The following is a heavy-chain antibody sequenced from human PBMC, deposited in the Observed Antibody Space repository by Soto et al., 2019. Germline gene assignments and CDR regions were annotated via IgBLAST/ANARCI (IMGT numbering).Heavy chain of an antibody. J-gene: IGHJ5*02. CDR1: GYSFTSYW. CDR3: ARRYSSSTTFNWFDP. V-gene: IGHV5-51*01. CDR2: IYPGDSDT. Sequence: GESLKISCKGSGYSFTSYWIGWVRQMPGKGLEWMGIIYPGDSDTRYSPSFQGQVTISADKSVSTAYLQWSSLKASDTAMYYCARRYSSSTTFNWFDPWGQGTLVTVPQ. D-gene: IGHD6-6*01.